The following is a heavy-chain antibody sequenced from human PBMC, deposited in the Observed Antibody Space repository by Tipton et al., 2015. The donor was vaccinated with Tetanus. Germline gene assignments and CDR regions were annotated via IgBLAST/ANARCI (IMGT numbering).Heavy chain of an antibody. CDR3: ARQKRGYSYGAFDY. D-gene: IGHD5-18*01. V-gene: IGHV4-39*01. CDR1: GGSISSSSYY. Sequence: LRLSSTVSGGSISSSSYYWGWIRQPPGKGLEWIGSIYYSGSTYYNPSLKSRVTISVDTSKNQFSLKLSSVTAADTAVYYCARQKRGYSYGAFDYWGQGTLVTVSS. CDR2: IYYSGST. J-gene: IGHJ4*02.